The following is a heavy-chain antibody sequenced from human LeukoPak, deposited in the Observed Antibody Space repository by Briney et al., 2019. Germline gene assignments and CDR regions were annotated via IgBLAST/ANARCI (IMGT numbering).Heavy chain of an antibody. Sequence: PSETLSLTCTVSGGSISSYYWSWIRQPPGKGLEWIGYIYYSGSTNYNPSLKSRVTISVDTSKNQFSLKLSSVTAADTAVYYCARAYRFPLACCGGDCEGRFDYWGQGTLVTVSS. CDR1: GGSISSYY. V-gene: IGHV4-59*01. J-gene: IGHJ4*02. CDR3: ARAYRFPLACCGGDCEGRFDY. CDR2: IYYSGST. D-gene: IGHD2-21*01.